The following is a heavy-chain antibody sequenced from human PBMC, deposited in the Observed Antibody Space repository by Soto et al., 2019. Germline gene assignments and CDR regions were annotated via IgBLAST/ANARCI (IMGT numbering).Heavy chain of an antibody. Sequence: ASVKVSCKASGYTFTSYAMHWVRQAPGQRLEWMGWINAGNGNTKYSQMFQGRVTITRDTSASTAYMELSSLRSEDTAVYYCLTSSSWYYYGYSGQGTLVTVSS. CDR1: GYTFTSYA. V-gene: IGHV1-3*01. CDR3: LTSSSWYYYGY. J-gene: IGHJ4*02. D-gene: IGHD6-13*01. CDR2: INAGNGNT.